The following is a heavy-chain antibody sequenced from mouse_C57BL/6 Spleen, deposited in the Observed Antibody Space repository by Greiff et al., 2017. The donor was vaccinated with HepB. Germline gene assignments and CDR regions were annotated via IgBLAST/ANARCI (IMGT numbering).Heavy chain of an antibody. CDR3: ARGGYGNYDY. Sequence: QVQLQQPGAELVRPGSSVKLSCKASGCTFTSYWMHWVKQRPIQGLEWIGNIDPSDSETHYNQKFKDKATLTVDKSSSTAYMQLSSLTSEDSAVYYCARGGYGNYDYWGQGTTLTVSS. CDR2: IDPSDSET. V-gene: IGHV1-52*01. D-gene: IGHD2-10*02. CDR1: GCTFTSYW. J-gene: IGHJ2*01.